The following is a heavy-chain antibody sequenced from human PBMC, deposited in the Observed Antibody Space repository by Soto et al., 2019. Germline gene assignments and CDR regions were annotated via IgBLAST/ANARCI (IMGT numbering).Heavy chain of an antibody. J-gene: IGHJ4*02. CDR2: IYYSGST. V-gene: IGHV4-59*01. D-gene: IGHD6-19*01. CDR1: GGSISSYY. CDR3: ARERSSGTELDY. Sequence: ASETLSLTCTVSGGSISSYYWSWIRQPPGKGLEWIGYIYYSGSTNYNPSLKSRVTISVDTSKNQFSLKLSSVTAADTAVYYCARERSSGTELDYWGQGTLVTVSS.